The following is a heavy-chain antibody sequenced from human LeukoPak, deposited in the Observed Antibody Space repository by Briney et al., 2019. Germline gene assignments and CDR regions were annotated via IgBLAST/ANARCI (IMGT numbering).Heavy chain of an antibody. J-gene: IGHJ6*02. V-gene: IGHV3-11*05. CDR2: ISSSSSYT. CDR3: ARDSAAAGTNYYYGMDV. Sequence: PGGSLRLSCAASGFTFSDYYMSWIRQAPGKGLEWVSYISSSSSYTNYADSVKGRFTISRDNAKNSLYLQMNSLRAEDTAVYYCARDSAAAGTNYYYGMDVWRQGTTVTVSS. D-gene: IGHD6-13*01. CDR1: GFTFSDYY.